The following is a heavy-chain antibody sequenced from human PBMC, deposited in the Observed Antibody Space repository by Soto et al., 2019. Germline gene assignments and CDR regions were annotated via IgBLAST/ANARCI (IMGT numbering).Heavy chain of an antibody. D-gene: IGHD6-13*01. CDR1: GGTFRNYA. Sequence: QVQLVQSGAEXXKXXXXVKLSCKTSGGTFRNYAINWVRQAPGXGLEWMGGGIPVFGTANYAQTFQGRFTITADETTSTAYMELSSLRSEDTAVYYCAIPLPKQQLVRGAFDHWGQGTLVTVAS. CDR3: AIPLPKQQLVRGAFDH. J-gene: IGHJ4*02. CDR2: GIPVFGTA. V-gene: IGHV1-69*01.